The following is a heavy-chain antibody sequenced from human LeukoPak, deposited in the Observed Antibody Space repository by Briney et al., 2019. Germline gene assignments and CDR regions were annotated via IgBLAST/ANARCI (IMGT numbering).Heavy chain of an antibody. V-gene: IGHV4-39*01. CDR2: IYYSGRT. CDR3: AWGWLVSAFDI. Sequence: PSETLSLTCTVSGGSISSSSYYWGWVRQPPGKGLGWIGSIYYSGRTYYNPSLKSRVPISVDTSKTQFSLKLSSVTAADTAVYYCAWGWLVSAFDIWGQGTMVTVSS. J-gene: IGHJ3*02. CDR1: GGSISSSSYY. D-gene: IGHD6-19*01.